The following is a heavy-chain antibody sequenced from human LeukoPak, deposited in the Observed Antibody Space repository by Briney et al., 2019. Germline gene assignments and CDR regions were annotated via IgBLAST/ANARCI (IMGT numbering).Heavy chain of an antibody. CDR1: GFTFSSYE. CDR2: ISSSGSTI. J-gene: IGHJ4*02. V-gene: IGHV3-48*03. Sequence: PGGSLRLSCAASGFTFSSYEMNWVRQAPGKGLEWVSYISSSGSTIYYADSVKGRFTISRDNSKNTLYLQMNSLRAEDTAVYYCARGGMRGELYSELDYWGQGTLVTVSS. D-gene: IGHD3-10*01. CDR3: ARGGMRGELYSELDY.